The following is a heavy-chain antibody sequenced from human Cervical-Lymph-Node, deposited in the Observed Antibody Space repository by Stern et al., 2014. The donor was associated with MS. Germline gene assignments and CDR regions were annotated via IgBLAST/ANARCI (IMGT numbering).Heavy chain of an antibody. D-gene: IGHD5-12*01. V-gene: IGHV4-59*01. J-gene: IGHJ2*01. Sequence: QVQLQESGPGLVKPSETLSLTCTVSGGSISSYYWSWIRQPPGKGLEWIGYIYYSGSTNYNPSLKSRVTISGGTSKKQFFLEPSAVTAADTAVYYCARGSVDIVATTPSGDWYFDLWGRGPLVTVSS. CDR1: GGSISSYY. CDR2: IYYSGST. CDR3: ARGSVDIVATTPSGDWYFDL.